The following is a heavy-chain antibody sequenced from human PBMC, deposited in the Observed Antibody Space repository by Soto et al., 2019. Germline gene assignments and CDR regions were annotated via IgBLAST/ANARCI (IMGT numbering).Heavy chain of an antibody. J-gene: IGHJ4*02. CDR2: ISSSSNTI. CDR1: GFTFSSYS. Sequence: EVQLVESGGGLVQPGGSLRLSCAASGFTFSSYSMNWVRQAPGKGLEWVSYISSSSNTIYYADSVKGRFTISRDNAKNSLYLQLNSLRAGDTAVYYCARDLSAGDLGSWGQGTLVTVSS. CDR3: ARDLSAGDLGS. D-gene: IGHD7-27*01. V-gene: IGHV3-48*01.